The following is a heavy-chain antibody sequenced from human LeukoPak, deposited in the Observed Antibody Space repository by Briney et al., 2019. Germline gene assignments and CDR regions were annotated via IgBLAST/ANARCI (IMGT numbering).Heavy chain of an antibody. CDR2: IYYSGST. CDR3: ARGPRITIFGVVPTTPDY. D-gene: IGHD3-3*01. CDR1: GGSISSGVYY. V-gene: IGHV4-31*03. J-gene: IGHJ4*02. Sequence: PSETLSLTCTVSGGSISSGVYYWTWIRQHPGKCLGWIGYIYYSGSTYYNPSLKSRVTISVDTSKNQFSLKLSSVTAADTAVYYCARGPRITIFGVVPTTPDYWGQGTLVTVSS.